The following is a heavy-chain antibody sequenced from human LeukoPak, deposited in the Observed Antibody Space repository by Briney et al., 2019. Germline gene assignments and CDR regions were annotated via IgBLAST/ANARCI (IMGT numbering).Heavy chain of an antibody. CDR1: GFTFSSYW. Sequence: GGSLRLSCAASGFTFSSYWMSWVCQAPGKGLEWVANIKQDGSEKYYVDSVKGRFTISRDNAKNSLYLQMNSLRAEDTAVYYCARDMVPQNIVATISDYWGQGTLVTVSS. V-gene: IGHV3-7*01. D-gene: IGHD5-12*01. CDR2: IKQDGSEK. J-gene: IGHJ4*02. CDR3: ARDMVPQNIVATISDY.